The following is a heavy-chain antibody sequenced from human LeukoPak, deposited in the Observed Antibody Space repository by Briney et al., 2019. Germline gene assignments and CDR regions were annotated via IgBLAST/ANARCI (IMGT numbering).Heavy chain of an antibody. J-gene: IGHJ4*02. CDR3: AKLLYYDFWSGYLFDY. CDR2: ISGSGGST. CDR1: GFTFSSYA. D-gene: IGHD3-3*01. Sequence: PGGSLRLSCAASGFTFSSYAMSWVRQAPGKGLEWVSAISGSGGSTYYADSVKGRFTISRDNSKNTLYLQMNSLRAEDTAVYYCAKLLYYDFWSGYLFDYWGQGTLVTVSS. V-gene: IGHV3-23*01.